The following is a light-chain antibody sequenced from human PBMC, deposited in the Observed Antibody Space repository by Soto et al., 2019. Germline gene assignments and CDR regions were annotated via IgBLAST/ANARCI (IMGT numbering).Light chain of an antibody. CDR3: QHSYSTWT. CDR1: QSISSY. J-gene: IGKJ1*01. V-gene: IGKV1-39*01. CDR2: AAS. Sequence: DIQMTQSPSSLSASVGDRVTITCRASQSISSYLNWYQQKPGKAPKLLIYAASSLQSGVPSRFSGSGSGTDFTLTISSLPPEDFATYYCQHSYSTWTFGQGTKVEIK.